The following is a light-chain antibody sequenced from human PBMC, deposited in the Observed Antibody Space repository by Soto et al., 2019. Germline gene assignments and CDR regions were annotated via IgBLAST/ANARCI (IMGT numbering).Light chain of an antibody. Sequence: QSALTQPPSASGSPGQSVTISCTGTSSDVGGYNFVSWYQQHPGKAPKFMIYEVSKRPSGVPDRFSGSKSGNTASLTVSGLQAEDEADYYCSSYASGSKGVFGGGTKLTVL. CDR2: EVS. CDR3: SSYASGSKGV. CDR1: SSDVGGYNF. J-gene: IGLJ2*01. V-gene: IGLV2-8*01.